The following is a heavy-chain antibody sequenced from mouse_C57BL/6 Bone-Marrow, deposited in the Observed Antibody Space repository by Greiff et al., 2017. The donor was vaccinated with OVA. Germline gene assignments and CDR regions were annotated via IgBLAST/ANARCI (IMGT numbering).Heavy chain of an antibody. Sequence: VQVVESGPGLVQPSQSLSITCTFSGFSLTSYGVHWVRQSPGKGLEWLGVIWSGGSTDYNAAFISRLSISKDNSKSQVFFKMNSLQADDTAIYYCARTDWFAYWGQGTLVTVSA. CDR1: GFSLTSYG. CDR3: ARTDWFAY. V-gene: IGHV2-2*01. J-gene: IGHJ3*01. CDR2: IWSGGST.